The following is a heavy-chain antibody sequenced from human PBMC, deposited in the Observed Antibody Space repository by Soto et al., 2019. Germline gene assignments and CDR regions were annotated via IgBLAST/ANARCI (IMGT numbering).Heavy chain of an antibody. Sequence: GGSLRLSCAASGFTFSSYAMSWVRQAPGKGLEWVSAISGSGGSTYYADSVKGRFTISRDNSKNTLYLQMNSLRAEDTAVYYCAKDLGMVRGATYYYMDVWGKGTTVTVSS. CDR3: AKDLGMVRGATYYYMDV. D-gene: IGHD3-10*01. V-gene: IGHV3-23*01. J-gene: IGHJ6*03. CDR1: GFTFSSYA. CDR2: ISGSGGST.